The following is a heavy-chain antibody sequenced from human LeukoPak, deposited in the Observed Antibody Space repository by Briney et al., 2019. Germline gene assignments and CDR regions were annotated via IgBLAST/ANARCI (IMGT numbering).Heavy chain of an antibody. CDR2: INPNSGGT. Sequence: ASVKVSCKASGYTFTGYYIHWVRQAPGQGLEWMGWINPNSGGTKYAQKFQGRVTMTRDTSISTAYVEVSSLRSDDTAVYYCAREFSMNRGLIDIGSPPWGQGTLVTVSS. D-gene: IGHD3-10*01. CDR3: AREFSMNRGLIDIGSPP. CDR1: GYTFTGYY. J-gene: IGHJ5*02. V-gene: IGHV1-2*02.